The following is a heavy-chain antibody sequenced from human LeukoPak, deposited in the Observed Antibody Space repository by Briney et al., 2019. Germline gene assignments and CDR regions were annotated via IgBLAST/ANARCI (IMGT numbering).Heavy chain of an antibody. CDR2: IIPIFGTA. CDR3: ARDVGDYRRTYYYYYYMDV. D-gene: IGHD4-17*01. J-gene: IGHJ6*03. V-gene: IGHV1-69*05. CDR1: GGTFSSYA. Sequence: SVKVSCKASGGTFSSYAISWVRQAPGQGLEWMGRIIPIFGTANYAQKFQGRVTITTDESTSTAYMELSSLRSEDTAVYYGARDVGDYRRTYYYYYYMDVWGKGTTVTVSS.